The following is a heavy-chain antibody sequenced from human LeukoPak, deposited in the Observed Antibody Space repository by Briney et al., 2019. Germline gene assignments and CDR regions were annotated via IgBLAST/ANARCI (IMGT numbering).Heavy chain of an antibody. CDR2: IKQDGSEK. CDR3: ARDLPTGSDYFDY. D-gene: IGHD6-6*01. Sequence: PGGSLRLSCAASGFTFSNYWMTWVRQAPGKGLEWVANIKQDGSEKYYVDSVKGRFTISRDNAKNSLYLQMSSLRADDTAVYYCARDLPTGSDYFDYWGQGTLVTVSS. CDR1: GFTFSNYW. V-gene: IGHV3-7*01. J-gene: IGHJ4*02.